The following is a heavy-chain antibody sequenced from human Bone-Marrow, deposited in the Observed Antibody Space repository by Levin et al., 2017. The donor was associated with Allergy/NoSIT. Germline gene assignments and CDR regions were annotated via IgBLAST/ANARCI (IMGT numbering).Heavy chain of an antibody. Sequence: ASVKVSCKTSGYTFSSYDITWVRQAAGQGLEWMGWMNPNSGNTGYAQKFRGRVSMTSDSSITTAYMELTSLESEDTAVYYCASAIRYQLLMEYWGQGTLVTVSS. D-gene: IGHD2-2*01. CDR2: MNPNSGNT. CDR3: ASAIRYQLLMEY. CDR1: GYTFSSYD. V-gene: IGHV1-8*01. J-gene: IGHJ4*02.